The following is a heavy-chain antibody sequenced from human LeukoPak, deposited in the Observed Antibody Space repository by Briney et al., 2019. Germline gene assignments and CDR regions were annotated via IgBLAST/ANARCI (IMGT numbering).Heavy chain of an antibody. D-gene: IGHD2-21*01. CDR2: INPSGGST. V-gene: IGHV1-46*01. CDR3: ATGSGGVVIAIIRSGGVFDI. CDR1: GYTFTSYY. J-gene: IGHJ3*02. Sequence: GASVKVSCKASGYTFTSYYMHWVRQAPGQGLEWMGIINPSGGSTSYAQKFQGRVTMTRDTSTSTVYMELSSLRSEDTALYYCATGSGGVVIAIIRSGGVFDIWGQGTMVTVS.